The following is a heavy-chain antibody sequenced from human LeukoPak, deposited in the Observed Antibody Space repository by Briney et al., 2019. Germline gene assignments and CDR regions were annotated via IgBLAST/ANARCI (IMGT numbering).Heavy chain of an antibody. CDR2: IYYSGST. Sequence: SETLSLTCTVSGGSISSYYWSWIRQPPGKGLEWIGYIYYSGSTNYNPSLKSRVTISVDTSKNQFSLKLSSVTAADTAVYYCERSEGGWLTNWFDPWGQGTLVTVSS. J-gene: IGHJ5*02. V-gene: IGHV4-59*01. D-gene: IGHD5-24*01. CDR1: GGSISSYY. CDR3: ERSEGGWLTNWFDP.